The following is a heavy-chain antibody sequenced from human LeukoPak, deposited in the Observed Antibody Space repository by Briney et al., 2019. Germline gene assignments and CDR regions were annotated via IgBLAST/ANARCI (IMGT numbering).Heavy chain of an antibody. J-gene: IGHJ4*02. V-gene: IGHV3-9*01. CDR3: AKAIATHIAVAGAYFDY. D-gene: IGHD6-19*01. CDR2: IAWDSENI. Sequence: GGSLRLSCAASGFIFNHYAMHWVRQAPGKGLEWVAGIAWDSENIGYADSVKGRFTISRDDAYNSLYLQMNSLRAGDTALYYCAKAIATHIAVAGAYFDYWGQGTLVTVSS. CDR1: GFIFNHYA.